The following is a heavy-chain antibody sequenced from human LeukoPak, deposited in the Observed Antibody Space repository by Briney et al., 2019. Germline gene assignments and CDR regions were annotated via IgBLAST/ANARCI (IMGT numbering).Heavy chain of an antibody. CDR2: IRSNSDGRTI. V-gene: IGHV3-15*07. D-gene: IGHD3-22*01. CDR3: ATDFYDST. J-gene: IGHJ5*02. Sequence: GGSLRLSCATSGFTFSNAWMNWVRQAPGKGLEWVGRIRSNSDGRTIDYAAPVKGRFTLSRDDSKTTLYLQMNSLQTEDTAVYYCATDFYDSTWGQGTLVTVSS. CDR1: GFTFSNAW.